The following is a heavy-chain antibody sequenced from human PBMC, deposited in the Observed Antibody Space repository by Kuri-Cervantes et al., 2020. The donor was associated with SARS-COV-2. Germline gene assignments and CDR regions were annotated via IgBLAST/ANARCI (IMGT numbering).Heavy chain of an antibody. D-gene: IGHD3-22*01. V-gene: IGHV4-39*01. CDR1: GGSISSSSYY. Sequence: SETLSLTCTVSGGSISSSSYYWGWIRQPPGKGLEWIGSVSSSGGAYSDPSLTSRVTISVDTSKNQFSLKLSSVTAADTAIYYCARHRVARHYYDSSGYPFYFDYWGRGTLVTVSS. CDR2: VSSSGGA. J-gene: IGHJ4*02. CDR3: ARHRVARHYYDSSGYPFYFDY.